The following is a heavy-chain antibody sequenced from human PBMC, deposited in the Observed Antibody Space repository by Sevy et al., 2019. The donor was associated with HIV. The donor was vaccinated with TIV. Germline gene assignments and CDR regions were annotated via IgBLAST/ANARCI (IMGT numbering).Heavy chain of an antibody. V-gene: IGHV1-18*01. CDR1: GYTFTSYG. CDR2: ISAYNGNT. CDR3: AREPYSSSWSPLFDY. D-gene: IGHD6-13*01. J-gene: IGHJ4*02. Sequence: ASVKVSCKASGYTFTSYGISWVRQAPGQGLEWMGWISAYNGNTNYAQKLQGRVTMTTDTSTSTAYMGLRSLGSDDTAVYYCAREPYSSSWSPLFDYWGQGTLVTVSS.